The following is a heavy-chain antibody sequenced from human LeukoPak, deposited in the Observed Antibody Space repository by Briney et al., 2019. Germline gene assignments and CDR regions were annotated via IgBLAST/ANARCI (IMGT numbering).Heavy chain of an antibody. V-gene: IGHV3-30*04. Sequence: GGSLRPSCAASGFTFSSYAMHWVRQAPGKGLEWVAVISYDGSNKYYADSVKGRFTISRDNSKNTLYLQMNSLRAEDTAAYYCASPPYWGQGTLVTVSS. CDR2: ISYDGSNK. CDR3: ASPPY. J-gene: IGHJ4*02. CDR1: GFTFSSYA.